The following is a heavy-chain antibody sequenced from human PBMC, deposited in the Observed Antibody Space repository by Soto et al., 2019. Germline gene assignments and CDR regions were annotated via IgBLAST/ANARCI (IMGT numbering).Heavy chain of an antibody. D-gene: IGHD3-10*01. V-gene: IGHV1-69*06. CDR1: GGTFSSYA. CDR3: ARTRITMVRGVSGYYYGMDV. CDR2: IIPIFGTA. J-gene: IGHJ6*02. Sequence: QVQLVQSGAEVKKPGSSVKVSCKASGGTFSSYAISWVRQAPGQGLEWMGGIIPIFGTANYAQKFQGRVTITADKSTSTAYMELRSLRSEDTAVYYCARTRITMVRGVSGYYYGMDVWGQGTTVTVSS.